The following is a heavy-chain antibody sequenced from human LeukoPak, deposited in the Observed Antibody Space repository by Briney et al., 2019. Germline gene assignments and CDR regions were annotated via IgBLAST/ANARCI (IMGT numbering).Heavy chain of an antibody. Sequence: GGSLRLSCAASGFTLSSYWMHWVRQAPGKGRVWVSRINGGGSSTSYADSVKGRFTISRDNARDTLYLQMNTLRAEDTAVYYCARDGTRGNFDFWGQGTLVTVSS. D-gene: IGHD1-1*01. CDR1: GFTLSSYW. CDR3: ARDGTRGNFDF. J-gene: IGHJ4*02. V-gene: IGHV3-74*01. CDR2: INGGGSST.